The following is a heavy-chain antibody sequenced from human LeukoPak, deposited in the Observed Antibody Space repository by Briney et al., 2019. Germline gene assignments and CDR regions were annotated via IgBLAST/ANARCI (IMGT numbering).Heavy chain of an antibody. Sequence: GGSLRLSCAASGFTFSNAWMSWVRQAPGKGREWVGRIKRKTDGSTTDYAAPVKGRFTISRDNSKNTLYLQMNSLRAEDTAVYYCAKEGSIFGVVIRPYYFDYWGQGTLVTVSS. CDR3: AKEGSIFGVVIRPYYFDY. D-gene: IGHD3-3*01. CDR2: IKRKTDGSTT. V-gene: IGHV3-15*01. J-gene: IGHJ4*02. CDR1: GFTFSNAW.